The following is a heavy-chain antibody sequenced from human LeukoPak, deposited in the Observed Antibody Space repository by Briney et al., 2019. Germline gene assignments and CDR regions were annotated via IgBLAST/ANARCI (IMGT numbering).Heavy chain of an antibody. CDR2: INHSGST. CDR1: GGSFSGYY. D-gene: IGHD6-13*01. V-gene: IGHV4-34*01. Sequence: KPSETLSLTCAVYGGSFSGYYWSWIRQPPGEGLEWIGEINHSGSTNYNPSLKSRVTISVDTSKNQFSLKLSSVTAADTAVYYCATRSEGIAGAGTNGMDVWGQGTTVTVSS. J-gene: IGHJ6*02. CDR3: ATRSEGIAGAGTNGMDV.